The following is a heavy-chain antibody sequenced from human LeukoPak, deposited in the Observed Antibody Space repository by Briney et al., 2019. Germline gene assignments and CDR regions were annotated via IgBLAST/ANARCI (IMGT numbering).Heavy chain of an antibody. D-gene: IGHD3-10*01. Sequence: GGSLRLSCAASGFTFSNTWMYWVRQAPGKGLVWVSRINSDGSDTTYADSVKGRFTISRDNAKNSLYLQMNSLRAEDTALYYCAKDWITMLQPAAFDIWGQGTMVTVSS. CDR1: GFTFSNTW. V-gene: IGHV3-74*01. CDR3: AKDWITMLQPAAFDI. CDR2: INSDGSDT. J-gene: IGHJ3*02.